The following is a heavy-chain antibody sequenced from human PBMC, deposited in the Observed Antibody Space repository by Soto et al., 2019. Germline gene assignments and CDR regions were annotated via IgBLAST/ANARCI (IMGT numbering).Heavy chain of an antibody. CDR2: ISHSGTT. V-gene: IGHV4-38-2*02. Sequence: SETLSLTCLVSGFPISSTYSWGWIRQPPGKGLEWIGSISHSGTTSYSPSLTSRVSISVDTSKNQVSLKLTSVTAADTAVYFCARVTMVIRDSDHFGVDVWGHGTT. D-gene: IGHD4-17*01. CDR3: ARVTMVIRDSDHFGVDV. CDR1: GFPISSTYS. J-gene: IGHJ6*02.